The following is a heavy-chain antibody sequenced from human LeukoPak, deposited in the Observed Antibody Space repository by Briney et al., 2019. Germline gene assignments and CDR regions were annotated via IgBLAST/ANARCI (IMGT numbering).Heavy chain of an antibody. D-gene: IGHD3-16*02. CDR1: GLTFSDYW. V-gene: IGHV3-43*02. CDR2: ISGDGGST. CDR3: AKDLIASGPGDG. Sequence: QPGGSLRLSCAASGLTFSDYWMSWVRQAPGKGLEWVSLISGDGGSTYYADSVKGRFTISRDNSKNSLYLQMNSLRTEDTALYYCAKDLIASGPGDGWGQGTLVTVSS. J-gene: IGHJ4*02.